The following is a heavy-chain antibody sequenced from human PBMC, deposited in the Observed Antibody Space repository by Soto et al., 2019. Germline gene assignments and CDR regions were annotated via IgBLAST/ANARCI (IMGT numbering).Heavy chain of an antibody. V-gene: IGHV3-13*04. J-gene: IGHJ5*02. CDR2: IGTAGDT. CDR3: ARGVTMVRGVIRDWFYA. Sequence: EGSFILSSTASALTSRPERLLLFRHVLEKGLEWVSTIGTAGDTYYPGSVKGRFTISRENAKNSLYLQMNSLRAGDTAVYYCARGVTMVRGVIRDWFYAWDQGTLVSVAS. D-gene: IGHD3-10*01. CDR1: ALTSRPER.